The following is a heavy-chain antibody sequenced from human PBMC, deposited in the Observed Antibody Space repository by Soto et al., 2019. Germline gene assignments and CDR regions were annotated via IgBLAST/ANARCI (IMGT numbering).Heavy chain of an antibody. D-gene: IGHD3-10*01. Sequence: GGSLRLSCAASGFTFSSYAMHWVRQAPGKGLEWVAVISYDGSNKYYADSVKGRFTISRDNSKNTLYLQMNSLRAEDTAVYYCARDLTGSWSYHYGMDVWGQGTTVTVSS. CDR2: ISYDGSNK. CDR3: ARDLTGSWSYHYGMDV. V-gene: IGHV3-30-3*01. CDR1: GFTFSSYA. J-gene: IGHJ6*02.